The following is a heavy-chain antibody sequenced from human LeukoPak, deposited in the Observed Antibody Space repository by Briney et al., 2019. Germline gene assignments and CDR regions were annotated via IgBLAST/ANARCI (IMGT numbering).Heavy chain of an antibody. V-gene: IGHV3-74*01. D-gene: IGHD1-14*01. CDR1: GFTFSSYR. J-gene: IGHJ6*02. Sequence: GGSLRLSCAASGFTFSSYRMHWVRQVPGKGLVWVSRTNSDGTGTTYADSVKGRFTISRDNSKNTLYLQMNSLRAEDTAVYYCAKGGIYYYGMDVWGQGTTVTVSS. CDR3: AKGGIYYYGMDV. CDR2: TNSDGTGT.